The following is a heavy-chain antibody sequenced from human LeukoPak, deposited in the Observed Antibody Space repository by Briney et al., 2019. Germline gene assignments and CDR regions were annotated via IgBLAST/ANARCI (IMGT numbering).Heavy chain of an antibody. CDR1: GGSISSSSYY. CDR3: ARPHSSGSGWLSFDS. Sequence: SGTLSLTCTVSGGSISSSSYYWGWIRQPPGKGLEWIGSIYYSGSTYYNPSLKSRVAISVDTSKNQFSLKLSSVTAADTAVYYCARPHSSGSGWLSFDSWGQGTQVTVSS. CDR2: IYYSGST. V-gene: IGHV4-39*01. D-gene: IGHD6-19*01. J-gene: IGHJ4*02.